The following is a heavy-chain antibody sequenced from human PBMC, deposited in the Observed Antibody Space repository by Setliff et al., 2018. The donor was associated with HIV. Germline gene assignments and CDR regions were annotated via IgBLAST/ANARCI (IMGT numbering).Heavy chain of an antibody. CDR2: VYHSGST. Sequence: PSETLSLTCTVSGGYISSHYWSWIRQPPGKGLEWIGYVYHSGSTNYNPSLKSRVTISVDTSKKQVSLKLSSVTAADTAVYYCARVSTILGGAFDIWGQGTMVT. J-gene: IGHJ3*02. CDR3: ARVSTILGGAFDI. CDR1: GGYISSHY. D-gene: IGHD5-12*01. V-gene: IGHV4-59*11.